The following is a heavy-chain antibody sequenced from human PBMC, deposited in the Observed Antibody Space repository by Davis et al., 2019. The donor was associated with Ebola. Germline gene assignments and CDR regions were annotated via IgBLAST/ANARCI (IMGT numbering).Heavy chain of an antibody. Sequence: ASVKVSCKASGFTLTSYGISWVRQAPGQGLEWMGWISGYNGHTTYAQTLQGRVSVTTDTSTSTVYMELKSLKSDDTAVYYCARDLRYDSSGYDYYFYMDVWGKGTTVTVSS. J-gene: IGHJ6*03. D-gene: IGHD3-22*01. CDR1: GFTLTSYG. CDR3: ARDLRYDSSGYDYYFYMDV. CDR2: ISGYNGHT. V-gene: IGHV1-18*01.